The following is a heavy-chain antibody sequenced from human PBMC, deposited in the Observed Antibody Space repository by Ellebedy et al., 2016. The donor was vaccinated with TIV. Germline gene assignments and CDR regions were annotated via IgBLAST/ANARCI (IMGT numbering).Heavy chain of an antibody. J-gene: IGHJ4*02. Sequence: MPSETLSLTCTVPSDSFPTDFWNWIRQTPGKGLECIGYIYYNGRASYNPSLTSRATMSIDTSKNQVSLNLSSVTAADTAVYYCARASYSIDYYGIDYWGPGNLVTVSS. CDR3: ARASYSIDYYGIDY. D-gene: IGHD3-10*01. CDR2: IYYNGRA. CDR1: SDSFPTDF. V-gene: IGHV4-59*01.